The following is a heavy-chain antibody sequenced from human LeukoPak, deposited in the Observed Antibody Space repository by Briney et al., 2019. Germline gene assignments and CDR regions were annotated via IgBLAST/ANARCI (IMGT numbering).Heavy chain of an antibody. CDR3: ARASVDYYDSSGYLDY. J-gene: IGHJ4*02. D-gene: IGHD3-22*01. V-gene: IGHV1-8*01. CDR2: MNPNSGNT. CDR1: GYTFTSYD. Sequence: GASVKVSCKASGYTFTSYDINWVRQATGQGLEWMGWMNPNSGNTGYAQKFQGRVTMTRNTSISTAYMELSSLRSDDTAVHYCARASVDYYDSSGYLDYWGQGTLVTVSS.